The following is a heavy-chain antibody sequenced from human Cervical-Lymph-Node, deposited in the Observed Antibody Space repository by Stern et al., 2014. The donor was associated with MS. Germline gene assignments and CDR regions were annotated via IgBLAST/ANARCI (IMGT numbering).Heavy chain of an antibody. CDR1: GGSITSSFYF. CDR2: IYYSGST. Sequence: QLQLQESGPGLVKPSETLSLTCTVSGGSITSSFYFWGWIRQSPGKGLEWIGYIYYSGSTFYNPSLKSRVTISADTSKNQFSLKLNSVTAADAAVYYCAGYYDSSGYSSFDTWGQGALVTVSS. J-gene: IGHJ4*02. V-gene: IGHV4-39*01. D-gene: IGHD3-22*01. CDR3: AGYYDSSGYSSFDT.